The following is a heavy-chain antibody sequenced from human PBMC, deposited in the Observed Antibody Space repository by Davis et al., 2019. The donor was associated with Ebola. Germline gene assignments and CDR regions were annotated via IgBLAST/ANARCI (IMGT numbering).Heavy chain of an antibody. CDR1: GGSISSYY. J-gene: IGHJ3*01. Sequence: PSETLSLTCTVSGGSISSYYWSWIRQPPGKGLEWIGYIYYSGNTNYNPSLKSRATISGDTSKKQFSLRLKSVTAADTAVYYCARGGLVPAALYLWGQGTMVTVSS. V-gene: IGHV4-59*01. CDR3: ARGGLVPAALYL. CDR2: IYYSGNT. D-gene: IGHD2-2*01.